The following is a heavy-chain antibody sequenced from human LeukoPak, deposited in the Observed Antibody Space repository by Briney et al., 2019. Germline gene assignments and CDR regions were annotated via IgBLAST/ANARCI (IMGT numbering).Heavy chain of an antibody. CDR1: GGSISNYY. Sequence: SETLSLTCTVSGGSISNYYWSWIRQPPGKGLEWIGYIYYSGSTNYNPSLKSRVTISVDTSKNQFSLKLSSVTAADTAVYYCARSYSGSFLYWGQGSLVTVSS. J-gene: IGHJ1*01. D-gene: IGHD1-26*01. V-gene: IGHV4-59*08. CDR2: IYYSGST. CDR3: ARSYSGSFLY.